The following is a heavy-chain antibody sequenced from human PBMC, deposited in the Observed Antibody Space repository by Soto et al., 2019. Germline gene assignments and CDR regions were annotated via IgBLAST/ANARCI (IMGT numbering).Heavy chain of an antibody. D-gene: IGHD4-17*01. Sequence: GSLRLSCSASVFTFSMFSMHWVRQAPGKGLEYVSGISSSGDSTYYADSVKGRFTISRDNSKNTLYLQMSSLRAVDTAVYYCVHPRSTVQIPPTWGQGTLVTVSS. CDR3: VHPRSTVQIPPT. CDR1: VFTFSMFS. CDR2: ISSSGDST. J-gene: IGHJ5*02. V-gene: IGHV3-64D*06.